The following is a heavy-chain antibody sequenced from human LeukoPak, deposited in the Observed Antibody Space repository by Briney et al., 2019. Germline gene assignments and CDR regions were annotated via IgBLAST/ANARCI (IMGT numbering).Heavy chain of an antibody. CDR2: MKGTGET. CDR1: GLSFSRFA. D-gene: IGHD3-16*01. Sequence: GGALRLSCAASGLSFSRFAMSWVRQAPARGLEWLSSMKGTGETIYADSVRGRCTLFRDGSRNTVYLQLNNLRVEDTAVYYCARASWVSTADAVRWGQGTVVTVSS. CDR3: ARASWVSTADAVR. V-gene: IGHV3-23*01. J-gene: IGHJ4*02.